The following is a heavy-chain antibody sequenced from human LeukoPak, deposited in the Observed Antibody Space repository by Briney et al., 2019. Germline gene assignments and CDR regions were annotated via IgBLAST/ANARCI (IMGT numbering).Heavy chain of an antibody. CDR3: ARATPGGAFDI. CDR2: ISSSSSYI. Sequence: GGSLRLSCAASGCTFSSYAMSWVRQAPGKGLEWVSSISSSSSYIYYADSVKGRFTISRDNAKNSLYLQMNSLRAEDTAVYYCARATPGGAFDIWGQGTMVTVSS. CDR1: GCTFSSYA. D-gene: IGHD1-14*01. J-gene: IGHJ3*02. V-gene: IGHV3-21*01.